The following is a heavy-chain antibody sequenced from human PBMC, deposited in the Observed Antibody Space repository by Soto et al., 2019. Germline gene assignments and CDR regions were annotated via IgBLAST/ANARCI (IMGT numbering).Heavy chain of an antibody. D-gene: IGHD2-8*02. CDR2: IKSMANGGTT. CDR1: GFTSSDAW. V-gene: IGHV3-15*01. J-gene: IGHJ4*02. CDR3: TTNIVMVVSTAPVLFDY. Sequence: GGSLRLSCAATGFTSSDAWMTWLRQAPGKGLEWVGRIKSMANGGTTDYAAPVKGRFTISRDDSKNTLYLQMNSLKTEDTAMYYCTTNIVMVVSTAPVLFDYWGQGTLVTVSS.